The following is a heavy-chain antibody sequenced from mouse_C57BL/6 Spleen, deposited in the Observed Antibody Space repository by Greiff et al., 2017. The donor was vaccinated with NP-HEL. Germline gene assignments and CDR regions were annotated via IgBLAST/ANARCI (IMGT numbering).Heavy chain of an antibody. Sequence: QVQLQQPGAELVRPGTSVKLSCKASGYTFTSYWMHWVKQRPGQGLEWIGVIDPSDSYTNYNQKFKGKATLTVDTSSSTAYMQLSSLTSEDSAVDYCAREREGGFAYWGQGTLVTVSA. CDR3: AREREGGFAY. CDR1: GYTFTSYW. CDR2: IDPSDSYT. V-gene: IGHV1-59*01. J-gene: IGHJ3*01.